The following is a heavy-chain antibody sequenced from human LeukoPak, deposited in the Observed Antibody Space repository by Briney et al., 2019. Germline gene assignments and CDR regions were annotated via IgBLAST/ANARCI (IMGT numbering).Heavy chain of an antibody. V-gene: IGHV1-18*01. D-gene: IGHD6-13*01. CDR3: AREGSRYSRKKYGMDV. CDR1: GYTFTSYG. CDR2: ISAYNGNT. J-gene: IGHJ6*02. Sequence: ASVTVSCKASGYTFTSYGISWVRQAPGQGLEWMGWISAYNGNTNYAQKLQGRVTMTTDTSTSTAYMELRSLRSDDTAVYYCAREGSRYSRKKYGMDVWGQGTTGTVSS.